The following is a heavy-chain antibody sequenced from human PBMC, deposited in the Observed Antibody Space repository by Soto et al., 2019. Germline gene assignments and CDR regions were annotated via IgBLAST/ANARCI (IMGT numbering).Heavy chain of an antibody. CDR3: ARDPVYYDFWSGYYWGNWFDP. D-gene: IGHD3-3*01. CDR1: GYTFTGYY. CDR2: INPNSGGT. V-gene: IGHV1-2*02. J-gene: IGHJ5*02. Sequence: ASVKVSCKASGYTFTGYYMHWVRQAPGQGLEWMGWINPNSGGTNYAQKFQGRVTMARDTSISTAYMELSRLRSDDTAVYYCARDPVYYDFWSGYYWGNWFDPWGQGTLVTVSS.